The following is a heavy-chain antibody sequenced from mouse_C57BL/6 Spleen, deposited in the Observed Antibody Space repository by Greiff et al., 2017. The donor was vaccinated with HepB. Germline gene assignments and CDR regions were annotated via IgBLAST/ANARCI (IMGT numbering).Heavy chain of an antibody. Sequence: EVQVVESGPGMVKPSQSLSLTCTVTGYSITSGYDWHWIRHFPGNKLEWMGYISYSGSTNYNPSLKSRISITHDTSKNHFFLKLNSVTTEDTATYYCARERDYYGFDYWGQGTTLTVSS. D-gene: IGHD1-1*01. J-gene: IGHJ2*01. CDR3: ARERDYYGFDY. CDR1: GYSITSGYD. CDR2: ISYSGST. V-gene: IGHV3-1*01.